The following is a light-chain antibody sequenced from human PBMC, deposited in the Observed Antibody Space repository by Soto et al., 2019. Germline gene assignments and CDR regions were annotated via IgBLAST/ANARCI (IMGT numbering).Light chain of an antibody. CDR3: QQYNSYSRT. Sequence: DIQMTQSPSTLSASVGDRVTITCRASQSISSWLAWYQQKPGKAPNLLIYKASSLESGVPSRFSGNGSGTEFTLTISSLQPDDFATYYCQQYNSYSRTFGQGTKVDIK. V-gene: IGKV1-5*03. CDR1: QSISSW. CDR2: KAS. J-gene: IGKJ1*01.